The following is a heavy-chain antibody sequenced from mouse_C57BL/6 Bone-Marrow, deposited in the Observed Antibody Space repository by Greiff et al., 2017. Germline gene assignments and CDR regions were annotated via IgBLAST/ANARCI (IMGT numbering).Heavy chain of an antibody. Sequence: EVKLVESGGDLVKPGGSLKLSCAASGFTFSSYGMSWVRQTPDKRLEWVATISSGGSYTYYPDSVKGRFTISRDNAKNTLYLQMSSLKSEDTAMYYCARRYGKRRDYWGQGTSVTVSS. CDR3: ARRYGKRRDY. CDR2: ISSGGSYT. D-gene: IGHD2-1*01. J-gene: IGHJ4*01. CDR1: GFTFSSYG. V-gene: IGHV5-6*02.